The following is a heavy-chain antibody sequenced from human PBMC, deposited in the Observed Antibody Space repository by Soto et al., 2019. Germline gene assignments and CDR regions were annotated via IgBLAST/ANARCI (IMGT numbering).Heavy chain of an antibody. CDR2: ISGTGYNT. V-gene: IGHV3-23*01. CDR1: GFTFTSYA. Sequence: EVQLLESGGGLVQPGGSLRLSCAASGFTFTSYAMNWVRLAPGKGLEWVSAISGTGYNTYYADSVKGRFTISRDNTKNTLYLQMNSLRAEDTAVYYCAKAGFSSSWSPPYLDYWGQGTLVTVSS. J-gene: IGHJ4*02. D-gene: IGHD6-13*01. CDR3: AKAGFSSSWSPPYLDY.